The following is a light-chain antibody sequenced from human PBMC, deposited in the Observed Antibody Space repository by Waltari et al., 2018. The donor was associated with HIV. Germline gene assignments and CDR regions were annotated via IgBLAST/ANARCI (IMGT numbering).Light chain of an antibody. J-gene: IGLJ3*02. Sequence: QSVLTQPPSASGTPGPRIIISCSGSTSNIGTNNLNWYQQLPGTTPRLLMHINIQRPSGVPDRFSGSRSGTSASLAISGLQSEDEADYYCSAWDASLGAWMFGGGTKLTVL. CDR1: TSNIGTNN. CDR3: SAWDASLGAWM. V-gene: IGLV1-44*01. CDR2: INI.